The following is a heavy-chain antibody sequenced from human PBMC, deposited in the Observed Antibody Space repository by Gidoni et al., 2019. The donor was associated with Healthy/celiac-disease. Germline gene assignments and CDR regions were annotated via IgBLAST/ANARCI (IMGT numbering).Heavy chain of an antibody. CDR3: ARKYSGRINWFDP. V-gene: IGHV5-51*01. CDR1: GYSFPSYW. CDR2: NYPCDCDT. D-gene: IGHD5-12*01. Sequence: ESQLVQSGAEVKMPGESLKIPCKGSGYSFPSYWIGWVRQMPGKGLEWMGINYPCDCDTRYSPSFQGQVTISADKSISTAYLQWSSLKASDTAMYYCARKYSGRINWFDPWGQGTLVTVS. J-gene: IGHJ5*02.